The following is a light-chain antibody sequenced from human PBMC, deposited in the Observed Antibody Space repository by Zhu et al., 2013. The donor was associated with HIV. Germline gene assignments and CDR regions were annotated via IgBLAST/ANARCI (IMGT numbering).Light chain of an antibody. CDR2: AAT. V-gene: IGKV3D-15*01. CDR3: QQYNNGCS. J-gene: IGKJ2*04. CDR1: QSVSSN. Sequence: EILMTQSPATLSVSPGERATLSCRASQSVSSNLAWYQQKPGQAPRLVIYAATARATGIPARFSGSRSGTEFTLTINSLQSEDFGVYYCQQYNNGCSFGQGTRLEIK.